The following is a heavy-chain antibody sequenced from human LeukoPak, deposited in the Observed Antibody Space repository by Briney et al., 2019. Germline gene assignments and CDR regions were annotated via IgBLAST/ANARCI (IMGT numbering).Heavy chain of an antibody. CDR1: GYTFTSYG. Sequence: PGASVKVSCKASGYTFTSYGISWVRQAPGQGLEWMGWISAYNGNTNYAQKLQGRVTMTTDTSTSTAYMELRSLRSDDTAVYYCARDTMVRWSPRNDYWGQGTLVTVSS. J-gene: IGHJ4*02. CDR3: ARDTMVRWSPRNDY. D-gene: IGHD3-10*01. V-gene: IGHV1-18*01. CDR2: ISAYNGNT.